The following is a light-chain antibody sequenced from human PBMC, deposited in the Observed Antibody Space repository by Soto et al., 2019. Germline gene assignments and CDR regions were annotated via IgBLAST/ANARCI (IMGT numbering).Light chain of an antibody. Sequence: QSVLRQPPSVSGAPGQRVTISCTGSSSYIGAGYDVHWYQQLPGTAPKLLIYANTNRPSGVPDRFSGSKSGTSASLAITGLQAEDEADYFCQSYDDSLGGHVIFGGGTQLTVL. V-gene: IGLV1-40*01. CDR1: SSYIGAGYD. CDR3: QSYDDSLGGHVI. J-gene: IGLJ2*01. CDR2: ANT.